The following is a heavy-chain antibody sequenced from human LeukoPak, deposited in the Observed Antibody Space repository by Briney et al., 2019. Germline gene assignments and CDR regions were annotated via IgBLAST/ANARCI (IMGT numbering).Heavy chain of an antibody. CDR2: ISYDGINK. Sequence: HPGGSLRLSCAASGFIFRTYAIHWVRQAPGKGLEWVAVISYDGINKYYADSVKGRFTISRDNSKNTLYLQMNSLRAEDTAVYYCARRGYYDSSGYLDYWGQGTLVTVST. D-gene: IGHD3-22*01. J-gene: IGHJ4*02. CDR1: GFIFRTYA. V-gene: IGHV3-30*04. CDR3: ARRGYYDSSGYLDY.